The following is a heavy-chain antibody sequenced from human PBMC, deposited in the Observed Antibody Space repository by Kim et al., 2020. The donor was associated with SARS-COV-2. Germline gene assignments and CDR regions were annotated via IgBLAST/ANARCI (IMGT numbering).Heavy chain of an antibody. J-gene: IGHJ5*02. D-gene: IGHD3-3*01. Sequence: GGSLRLSCAASGFTVSSNYMSWVRQAPGKGLEWVSVIYSGGSTYYADSVKGRFTISRDNSKNTLYLQMNSLRAEDTAVYYCARTIFGGVGVLWFDPWGQGTLVTVSS. CDR2: IYSGGST. V-gene: IGHV3-53*01. CDR3: ARTIFGGVGVLWFDP. CDR1: GFTVSSNY.